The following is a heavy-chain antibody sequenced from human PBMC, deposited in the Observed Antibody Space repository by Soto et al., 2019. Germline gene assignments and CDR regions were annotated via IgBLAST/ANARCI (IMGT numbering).Heavy chain of an antibody. CDR1: GGTFSSYA. Sequence: QVQLVQSGAEVQKPGSSVKVSCKASGGTFSSYAISWVRQAPGQGLEWMGGIIPIFGTANYAQKFQGRVTITADESTSTAYMELSSLRSEDTAVYYCARPLGYCSSTSCRSYYYYGMDVWGQGTTVTVSS. CDR2: IIPIFGTA. D-gene: IGHD2-2*01. J-gene: IGHJ6*02. V-gene: IGHV1-69*01. CDR3: ARPLGYCSSTSCRSYYYYGMDV.